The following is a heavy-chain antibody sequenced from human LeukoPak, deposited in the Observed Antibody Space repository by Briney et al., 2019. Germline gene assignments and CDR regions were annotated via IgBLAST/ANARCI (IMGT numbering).Heavy chain of an antibody. Sequence: SETLSLTCAVYGGSFSGYYWNWIRQPAGKGLEWIGRIYTSGSTNYNPSLKSRVTMSVDTSNNQFSLKLNSVTAADTAVYYCARVHTPMVGHAFDIWGQGTMVTVSS. J-gene: IGHJ3*02. CDR3: ARVHTPMVGHAFDI. CDR1: GGSFSGYY. V-gene: IGHV4-59*10. CDR2: IYTSGST. D-gene: IGHD5-18*01.